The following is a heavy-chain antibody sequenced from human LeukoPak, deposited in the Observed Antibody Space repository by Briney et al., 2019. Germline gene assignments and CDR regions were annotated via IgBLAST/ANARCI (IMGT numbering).Heavy chain of an antibody. CDR2: INHSGST. Sequence: PSETLSLTCAVYGGSFSGYYWSWIRQPPGKGLEWIGEINHSGSTNYNPSLKSRVTISVDTSKNQFSLKLSSVTAADTAVYYCATDSSSSDYYMDVWGKGTTVTVSS. CDR3: ATDSSSSDYYMDV. D-gene: IGHD6-6*01. V-gene: IGHV4-34*01. J-gene: IGHJ6*03. CDR1: GGSFSGYY.